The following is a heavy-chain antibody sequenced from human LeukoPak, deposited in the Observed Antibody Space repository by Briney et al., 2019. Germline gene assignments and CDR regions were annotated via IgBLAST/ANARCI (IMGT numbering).Heavy chain of an antibody. CDR3: AKARIAAAGTGAFDV. D-gene: IGHD6-13*01. Sequence: PGGSLRLSCAASGFTVSSYGMTWVRLAPGKGLEWVSAFSATDGSAQYAESVKGRFTISRDNSKNSLYLQMNSLRDEDTAVYYRAKARIAAAGTGAFDVWGQGTMVTVSS. CDR2: FSATDGSA. J-gene: IGHJ3*01. V-gene: IGHV3-23*01. CDR1: GFTVSSYG.